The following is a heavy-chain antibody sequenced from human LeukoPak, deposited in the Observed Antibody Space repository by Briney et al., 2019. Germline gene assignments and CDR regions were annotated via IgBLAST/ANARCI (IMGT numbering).Heavy chain of an antibody. CDR3: ARGRVFPGVAPRQVWFDP. CDR2: INPSGGST. V-gene: IGHV1-46*01. Sequence: ASVKVSCKASGYTFTSYYMHWVRQAPGQGLEWMGIINPSGGSTSYAQKFQGRVTMTRDTPTSTVYMELSSLRSEDTAVYYCARGRVFPGVAPRQVWFDPWGQGTPVTVSS. CDR1: GYTFTSYY. J-gene: IGHJ5*02. D-gene: IGHD3-10*01.